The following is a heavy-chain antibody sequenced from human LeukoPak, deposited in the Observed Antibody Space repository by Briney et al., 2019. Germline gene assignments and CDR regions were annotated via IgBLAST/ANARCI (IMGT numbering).Heavy chain of an antibody. CDR3: ARVISGWSYYFDY. V-gene: IGHV3-66*01. CDR2: IYSGGST. Sequence: SGGSLRLPCAASGFTVSSNYMSWVRQAPGKGLEWVSVIYSGGSTYYADSVKGRFTISRDNSKNTLYLQMNSLRAEDTAVYYCARVISGWSYYFDYWGQGTLVTVSS. J-gene: IGHJ4*02. CDR1: GFTVSSNY. D-gene: IGHD6-19*01.